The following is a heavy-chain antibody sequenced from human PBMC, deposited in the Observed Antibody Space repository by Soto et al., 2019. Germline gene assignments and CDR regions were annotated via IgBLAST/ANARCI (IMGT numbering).Heavy chain of an antibody. CDR1: GFTFRSFS. V-gene: IGHV3-23*01. CDR3: AKNARCDRRSCSDWFDP. D-gene: IGHD6-13*01. Sequence: GGSLRLSCAASGFTFRSFSMSWVRQAPGKGLQWVAAISGGADSSYHADSVKGRFTISRDNSRDTLYLQMDSLRVEDSAIYYCAKNARCDRRSCSDWFDPWGQGVLVTVSS. CDR2: ISGGADSS. J-gene: IGHJ5*02.